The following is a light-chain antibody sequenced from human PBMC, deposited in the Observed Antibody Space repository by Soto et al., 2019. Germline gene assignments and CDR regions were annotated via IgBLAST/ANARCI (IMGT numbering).Light chain of an antibody. CDR2: GAS. CDR3: QQYYNWPRT. Sequence: EVVMTQSPATLSVSPGETATLSCRASQSVARNLVWYHQKPGQAPRLLIYGASTRATGIPARFSGSGSGTEFTLTISSLQSEDFAVYYCQQYYNWPRTFGQGTKVE. V-gene: IGKV3-15*01. CDR1: QSVARN. J-gene: IGKJ1*01.